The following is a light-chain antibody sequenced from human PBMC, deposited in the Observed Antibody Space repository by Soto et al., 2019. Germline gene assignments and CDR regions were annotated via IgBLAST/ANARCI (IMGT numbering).Light chain of an antibody. J-gene: IGKJ2*01. CDR1: QSVSSN. V-gene: IGKV3-15*01. Sequence: EIVMTQSPATLSVSPGERATLSCRASQSVSSNLAWYQQKPGQAPRLLIYGASIRATCIPARFSGSGSGTEFTLTISSLQSEDVAVYYCQQYNYWPPLYTFGQGTKLEIK. CDR3: QQYNYWPPLYT. CDR2: GAS.